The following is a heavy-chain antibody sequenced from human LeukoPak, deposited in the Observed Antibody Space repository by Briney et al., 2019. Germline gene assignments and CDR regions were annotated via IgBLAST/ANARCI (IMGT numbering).Heavy chain of an antibody. D-gene: IGHD5-12*01. CDR3: ASWDIVATARDYFYYMDV. J-gene: IGHJ6*03. CDR2: INPSGARA. CDR1: GYTFTSYS. V-gene: IGHV1-46*01. Sequence: ASVKVSCKASGYTFTSYSIHWVRQAPGQGLEGMGMINPSGARASYAQKFQGRVTMTRDTSISTAYMELSRLRSDDTAVYYCASWDIVATARDYFYYMDVWGKGTTVTVSS.